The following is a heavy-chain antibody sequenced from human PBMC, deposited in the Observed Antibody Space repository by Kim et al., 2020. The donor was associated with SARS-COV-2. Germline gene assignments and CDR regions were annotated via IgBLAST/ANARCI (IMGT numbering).Heavy chain of an antibody. V-gene: IGHV1-58*01. CDR3: AAGGGYYYDSSQPYYFDY. CDR2: IVVGSDNT. CDR1: GFTFTSSA. J-gene: IGHJ4*02. D-gene: IGHD3-22*01. Sequence: SVKVSCKACGFTFTSSAVQWVRQARGQRLEWIGWIVVGSDNTNYAQKFQERVTITRDMSTSTAYMELSSLRSGDTAVYYCAAGGGYYYDSSQPYYFDYWGQGTLVTVSS.